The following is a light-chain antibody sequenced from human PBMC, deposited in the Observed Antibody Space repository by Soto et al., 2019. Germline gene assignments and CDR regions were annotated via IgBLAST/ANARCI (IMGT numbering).Light chain of an antibody. CDR2: DVS. V-gene: IGLV2-14*01. Sequence: QSALTQPASVSGSPGQSITISCTGTSSDVGAYNYVSWYQQHPGKAPKLMIYDVSNRPSGVSNRFSGSKSGNTASLTISGLQAEHEADYYCYSYTTSSTRVFGGGTKLTVL. CDR3: YSYTTSSTRV. J-gene: IGLJ2*01. CDR1: SSDVGAYNY.